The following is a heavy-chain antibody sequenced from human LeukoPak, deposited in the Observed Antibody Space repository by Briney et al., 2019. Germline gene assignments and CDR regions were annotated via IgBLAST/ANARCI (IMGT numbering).Heavy chain of an antibody. J-gene: IGHJ4*02. CDR3: ASEGDFWSGYRY. D-gene: IGHD3-3*01. Sequence: GGSLRLSCAASGFTFSNYWMHWVRQAPGKGLVWVSRINSDGSSTSYADSVKGRFTISRDNAKNTLYLQMNSLRAEDTSVYYCASEGDFWSGYRYWGQGTLVTVSS. CDR2: INSDGSST. CDR1: GFTFSNYW. V-gene: IGHV3-74*01.